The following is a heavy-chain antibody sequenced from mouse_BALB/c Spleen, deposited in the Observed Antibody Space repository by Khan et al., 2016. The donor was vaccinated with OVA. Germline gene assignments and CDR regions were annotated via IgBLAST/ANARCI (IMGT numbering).Heavy chain of an antibody. V-gene: IGHV5-9*02. Sequence: EVELVESGGGLVKPGGSLKLSCEVSGFAFNSYDMSWVRQTPEKRLEWVATISSTGTYTYYPDSVKGRFTTSRDTARNTLYMQMSSLRSEDTALYYCTRPSYYGNPWFTYWGQGTLVTVSA. CDR1: GFAFNSYD. CDR2: ISSTGTYT. CDR3: TRPSYYGNPWFTY. D-gene: IGHD2-10*01. J-gene: IGHJ3*01.